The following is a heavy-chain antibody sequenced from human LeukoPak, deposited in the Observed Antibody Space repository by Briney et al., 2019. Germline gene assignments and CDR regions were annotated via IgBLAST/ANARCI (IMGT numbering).Heavy chain of an antibody. CDR1: GFIFSSYA. CDR2: ISGGGHTT. V-gene: IGHV3-23*01. D-gene: IGHD3-22*01. CDR3: AKDIPFNYYNTNGYRFDY. J-gene: IGHJ4*02. Sequence: PGGSLRLSCAAYGFIFSSYAMAWVRQAPAKGLEWVSGISGGGHTTYYADSVKGRFTISRDNSKNTLYLQMYSLRAEDTAVYYCAKDIPFNYYNTNGYRFDYWGQGTLVTVSS.